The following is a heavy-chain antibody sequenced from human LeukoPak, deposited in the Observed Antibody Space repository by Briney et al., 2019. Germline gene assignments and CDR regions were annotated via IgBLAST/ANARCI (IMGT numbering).Heavy chain of an antibody. D-gene: IGHD3-10*01. CDR2: ISGSGGST. CDR3: AKDPDYYGSGSYYNLDYFDY. CDR1: GFTFSSYA. Sequence: GGSLRLSCAASGFTFSSYAMSWVRQAPGKGLEWVSAISGSGGSTYYADSVKGRSTISRDNSKNTLYLQMNSLRAEDTAVYYCAKDPDYYGSGSYYNLDYFDYWGQGTLVTVSS. V-gene: IGHV3-23*01. J-gene: IGHJ4*02.